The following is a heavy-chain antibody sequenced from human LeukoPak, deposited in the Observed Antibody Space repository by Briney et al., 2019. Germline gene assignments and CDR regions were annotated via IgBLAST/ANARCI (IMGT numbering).Heavy chain of an antibody. Sequence: SETLSPTCTVSGGSISSYYWSWIRQPPGKGLEWIGYIYYSGSTNYNPSLKSRVTISVDTSKNQFSLKLSSVNAADTAVYYCARGGEAAGKVWFDPWGQGTLVTVSS. D-gene: IGHD6-13*01. V-gene: IGHV4-59*01. J-gene: IGHJ5*02. CDR2: IYYSGST. CDR1: GGSISSYY. CDR3: ARGGEAAGKVWFDP.